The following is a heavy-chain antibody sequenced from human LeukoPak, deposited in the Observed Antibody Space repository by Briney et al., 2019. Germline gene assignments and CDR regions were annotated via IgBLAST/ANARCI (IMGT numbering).Heavy chain of an antibody. J-gene: IGHJ6*02. V-gene: IGHV4-34*01. CDR3: ARVELLLSYYGMDV. D-gene: IGHD2-15*01. CDR2: INHSGST. Sequence: PSETLSLTCAVYGGSFSGYYWSWIRQPPGKGLEWIGEINHSGSTNYNPSLKSRVTISVDTSKNQFSLKLSSVTAADTAVYYCARVELLLSYYGMDVWGQGTRVTVSS. CDR1: GGSFSGYY.